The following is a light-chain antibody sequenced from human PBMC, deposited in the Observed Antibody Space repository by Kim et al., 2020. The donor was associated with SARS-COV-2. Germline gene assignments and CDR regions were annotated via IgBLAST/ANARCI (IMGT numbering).Light chain of an antibody. CDR3: QQYNSYPLT. CDR1: QSISSW. Sequence: DIQMTQSPSTLSASVGDRVTISCRASQSISSWLAWYQQKPGKAPNHLIYESSSLESGVPSSFSGSGSGTEFTLTISSLQPDDFATYYCQQYNSYPLTFGGGTKMDIK. CDR2: ESS. V-gene: IGKV1-5*03. J-gene: IGKJ4*01.